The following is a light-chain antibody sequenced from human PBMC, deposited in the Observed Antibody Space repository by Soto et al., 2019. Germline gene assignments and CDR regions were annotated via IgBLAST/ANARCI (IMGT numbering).Light chain of an antibody. Sequence: QAVVTQPRSVSGSPGQSVTISCTGTSSDVGGYNYVSWYQQHPGKAPKLVIYDVSKWPSGVPDRFSGSKSGNTASLTISGLQAEDEADYYCCSYAGSSLWVFGGGTKLTVL. CDR1: SSDVGGYNY. CDR3: CSYAGSSLWV. V-gene: IGLV2-11*01. J-gene: IGLJ3*02. CDR2: DVS.